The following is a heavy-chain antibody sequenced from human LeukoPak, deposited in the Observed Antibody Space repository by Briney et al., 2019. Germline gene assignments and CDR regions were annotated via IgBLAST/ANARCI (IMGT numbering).Heavy chain of an antibody. V-gene: IGHV1-18*04. CDR3: ARVEGYCSGGSCYSTDYFDY. CDR1: GYTFTSYG. D-gene: IGHD2-15*01. CDR2: ISAYNGNT. Sequence: ASVTVSCKASGYTFTSYGISWVRQAPGQGLEWMGWISAYNGNTNYAQKLQGRVTMTTDTSTSTAYMELRSLRSDDTAVYYCARVEGYCSGGSCYSTDYFDYWGQGTLVTVSS. J-gene: IGHJ4*02.